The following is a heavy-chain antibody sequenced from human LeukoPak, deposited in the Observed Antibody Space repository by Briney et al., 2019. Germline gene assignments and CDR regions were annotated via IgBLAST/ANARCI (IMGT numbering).Heavy chain of an antibody. CDR3: AREGRVSGYDFDC. Sequence: GGSLRLSCAASGFTFSSYAMSWVRQAPGKGLEWVSRINSDGSSITYADSVKGRFTISRDNAKNTLYLQMNSLRVEDTAVYCCAREGRVSGYDFDCWGQGTLVTVSS. CDR1: GFTFSSYA. J-gene: IGHJ4*02. D-gene: IGHD5-12*01. V-gene: IGHV3-74*03. CDR2: INSDGSSI.